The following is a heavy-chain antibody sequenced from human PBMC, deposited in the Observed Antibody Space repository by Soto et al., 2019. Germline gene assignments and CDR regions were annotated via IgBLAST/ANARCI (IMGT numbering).Heavy chain of an antibody. CDR2: IYYSGST. Sequence: QVQLQESGPGLVKPSQTLSVTCTVSGGSISSGGYYWSWIRQHPGKGLEWIGYIYYSGSTYYNPSLKSRVTISVDTSKNQFSLKLSSVTAADTAVYYCASARYNWNYRPASGFDYWGQGTLVTVSS. J-gene: IGHJ4*02. D-gene: IGHD1-7*01. CDR3: ASARYNWNYRPASGFDY. V-gene: IGHV4-31*03. CDR1: GGSISSGGYY.